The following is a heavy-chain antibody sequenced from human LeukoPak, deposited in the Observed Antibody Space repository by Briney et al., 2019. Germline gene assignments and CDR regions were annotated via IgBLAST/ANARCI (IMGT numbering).Heavy chain of an antibody. V-gene: IGHV4-39*07. Sequence: SETLSLTCTVSGGSISSSSYYWGWIRQPPGKGLEWIGSIYCSGSTYYNPSLKSRVTISVDTSKNQFSLKLSSVTAADTAVYYCARVICSTSCSGFDPWGQGTLVTVSS. J-gene: IGHJ5*02. CDR2: IYCSGST. CDR1: GGSISSSSYY. CDR3: ARVICSTSCSGFDP. D-gene: IGHD2-2*01.